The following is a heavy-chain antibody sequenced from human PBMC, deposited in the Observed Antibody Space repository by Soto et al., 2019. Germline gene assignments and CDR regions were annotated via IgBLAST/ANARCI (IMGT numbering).Heavy chain of an antibody. D-gene: IGHD3-22*01. CDR1: GYTFTSYG. V-gene: IGHV1-18*01. Sequence: ASVKVSCKASGYTFTSYGISWVRQAPGQGLEWMGWISAYNGNTNYAQKLQGRVTMTTDTSTSTAYMELRSLRSDDTAVYYCARDRQYYDSSGYYPYFDYWGQGTLVTVSS. CDR3: ARDRQYYDSSGYYPYFDY. CDR2: ISAYNGNT. J-gene: IGHJ4*02.